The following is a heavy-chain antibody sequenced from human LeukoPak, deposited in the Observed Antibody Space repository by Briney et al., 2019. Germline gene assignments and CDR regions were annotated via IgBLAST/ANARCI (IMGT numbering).Heavy chain of an antibody. J-gene: IGHJ4*02. V-gene: IGHV2-5*08. D-gene: IGHD5-18*01. Sequence: TLSLTCTVSGGSISSYYWSWIRQPPGKALEWLALIYWDDEKRYSPSLKSRLTITKDTSNNRVVLTMTNMDPVDTATYYCALKYSYAYYFDSWGQGTLVTVSS. CDR3: ALKYSYAYYFDS. CDR1: GGSISSYYW. CDR2: IYWDDEK.